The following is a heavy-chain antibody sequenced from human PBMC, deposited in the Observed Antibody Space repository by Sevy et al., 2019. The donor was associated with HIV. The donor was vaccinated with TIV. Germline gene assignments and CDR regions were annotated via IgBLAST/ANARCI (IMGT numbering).Heavy chain of an antibody. J-gene: IGHJ5*02. D-gene: IGHD6-25*01. CDR1: GGSISAYY. CDR2: IYYSGST. CDR3: ARDPPVRSGDDSLNWFDP. V-gene: IGHV4-59*01. Sequence: SETLSLTCTIFGGSISAYYWSWFRQPPGRGLEYIGYIYYSGSTNYNPSLKSRVTISVDTSKNQFSLRLTSVTTADTATYYCARDPPVRSGDDSLNWFDPWGQGALVTVSS.